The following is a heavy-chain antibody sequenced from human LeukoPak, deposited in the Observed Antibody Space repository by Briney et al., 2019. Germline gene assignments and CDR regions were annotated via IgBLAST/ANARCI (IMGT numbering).Heavy chain of an antibody. CDR1: GYTFTGYY. V-gene: IGHV1-2*02. CDR2: INPNSGGT. Sequence: ASVTVSCKASGYTFTGYYMHWVRQAPGQGLEWMGWINPNSGGTNYAQKFQGRVTMTRDTSISTAYMELSRLRSDDTAVYYCARAKDDFWSGYYYYFDYWGQGTLVTVSS. J-gene: IGHJ4*02. D-gene: IGHD3-3*01. CDR3: ARAKDDFWSGYYYYFDY.